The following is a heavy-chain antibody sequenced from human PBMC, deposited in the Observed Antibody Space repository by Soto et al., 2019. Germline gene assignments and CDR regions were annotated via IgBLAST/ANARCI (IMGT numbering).Heavy chain of an antibody. Sequence: GASVKFSCKASGYPFSDNQIHWLRRAPGQGLEWMGRINPKSDDTNYAQKFQGRVTMTRDTSIDTAYLELTGLTSDDTATYYCARGQYFSFWSGLKYYFDHWGQGAQVTVSS. D-gene: IGHD3-3*01. J-gene: IGHJ4*02. CDR1: GYPFSDNQ. CDR3: ARGQYFSFWSGLKYYFDH. CDR2: INPKSDDT. V-gene: IGHV1-2*02.